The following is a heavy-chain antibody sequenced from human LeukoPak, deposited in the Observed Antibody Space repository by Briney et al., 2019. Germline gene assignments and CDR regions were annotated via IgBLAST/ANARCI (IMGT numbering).Heavy chain of an antibody. CDR1: GGSISSGTYY. Sequence: KPSETLSLTCTASGGSISSGTYYWSWIRQHPGKGLEWIGYIYYTGSTYYNPSLKSRVTILVDTSKNQFSLKLTSVPAADTAVYYCAREMVGSEAPYFDYWGQGTLVAVSS. J-gene: IGHJ4*02. V-gene: IGHV4-31*03. CDR2: IYYTGST. D-gene: IGHD2-8*01. CDR3: AREMVGSEAPYFDY.